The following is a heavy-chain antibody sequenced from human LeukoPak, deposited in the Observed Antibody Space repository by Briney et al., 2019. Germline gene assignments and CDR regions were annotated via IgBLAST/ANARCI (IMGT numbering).Heavy chain of an antibody. D-gene: IGHD2-15*01. CDR1: GGSISSTNYY. CDR2: MYYSGST. Sequence: SETLSLTCTVSGGSISSTNYYWGWIRQPPGKGLEWIGIMYYSGSTCYNPSLKSRVTISVDTSKNQFSLKLSSVTAADTALYYCARLMYCSGGSCDFDYWGQGTLVTVSS. J-gene: IGHJ4*02. CDR3: ARLMYCSGGSCDFDY. V-gene: IGHV4-39*01.